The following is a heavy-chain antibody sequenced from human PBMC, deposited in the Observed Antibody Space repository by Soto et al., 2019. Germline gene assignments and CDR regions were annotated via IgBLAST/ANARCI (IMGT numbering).Heavy chain of an antibody. CDR1: GFTFSSYS. CDR2: ISSSGTTI. D-gene: IGHD4-17*01. V-gene: IGHV3-48*02. CDR3: ARDRYGDYQKDY. J-gene: IGHJ4*02. Sequence: EVQLVESGGGLVQPGESLRLSCVASGFTFSSYSMNWVRQAPGKGLEWVSYISSSGTTIYYADSVKGRFTISRDNAKNSLYLQMNSLRDEDTAVYYCARDRYGDYQKDYWGQGTLVTVSS.